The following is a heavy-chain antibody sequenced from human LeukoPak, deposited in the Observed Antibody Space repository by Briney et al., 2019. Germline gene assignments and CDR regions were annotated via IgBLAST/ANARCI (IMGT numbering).Heavy chain of an antibody. CDR2: ISYDGSNK. D-gene: IGHD6-19*01. Sequence: GKSLRLSCAASGFTFSGYPIHWVRQAPGKGLEWVAVISYDGSNKYYADSVKGRFTISRDNSKNTLDLQMNSLRAEDTAVYYCAKGPVAVAGYYFDHWGQGTLVTVSS. CDR3: AKGPVAVAGYYFDH. CDR1: GFTFSGYP. V-gene: IGHV3-30-3*02. J-gene: IGHJ4*02.